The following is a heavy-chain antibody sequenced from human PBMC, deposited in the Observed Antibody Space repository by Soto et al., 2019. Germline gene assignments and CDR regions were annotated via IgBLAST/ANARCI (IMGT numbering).Heavy chain of an antibody. Sequence: GGSLRLSCAASGFTFSSYWMHWVRQAPGKGLVWVSRINSDGSSTSYADSVKGRFTISRDNAKNTLYLQMNSLRAEDTAVYYCARDLWGNSDSHSGGGAYDSSGYFDYWGQGTLVTVSS. CDR1: GFTFSSYW. V-gene: IGHV3-74*01. D-gene: IGHD3-22*01. CDR2: INSDGSST. J-gene: IGHJ4*02. CDR3: ARDLWGNSDSHSGGGAYDSSGYFDY.